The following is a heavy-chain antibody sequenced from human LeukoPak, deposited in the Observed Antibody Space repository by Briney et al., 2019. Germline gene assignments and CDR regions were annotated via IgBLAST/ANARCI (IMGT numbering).Heavy chain of an antibody. Sequence: PGGSLRLSCAASGFTFSSYSMSWVRQAPGKGLEWVANIKEDGSKKDYVDSVKGRFTISRDNAKNSLYLEMNSLRAEDTAVYYCARDEVGGSYAYWGQGTLVTVSS. CDR3: ARDEVGGSYAY. J-gene: IGHJ4*02. CDR1: GFTFSSYS. D-gene: IGHD1-26*01. CDR2: IKEDGSKK. V-gene: IGHV3-7*01.